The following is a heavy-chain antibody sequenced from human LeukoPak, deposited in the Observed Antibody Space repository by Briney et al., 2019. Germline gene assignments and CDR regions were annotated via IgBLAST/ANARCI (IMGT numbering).Heavy chain of an antibody. CDR3: ARRAPTVVTPLAFDI. CDR1: GFTFSSYW. D-gene: IGHD4-23*01. Sequence: GGSLRLSCAASGFTFSSYWMHWVRQAPGKGLVWVSRIDSDGSSTSYADSVKGRFTISRDNAKNTLYLQMNSLRAEDTAVYYCARRAPTVVTPLAFDIWGQGTMVTVSS. CDR2: IDSDGSST. V-gene: IGHV3-74*01. J-gene: IGHJ3*02.